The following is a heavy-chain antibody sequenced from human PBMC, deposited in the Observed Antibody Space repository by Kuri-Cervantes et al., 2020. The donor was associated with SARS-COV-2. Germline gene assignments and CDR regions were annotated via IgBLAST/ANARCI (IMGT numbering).Heavy chain of an antibody. CDR2: IWYDGSNK. Sequence: GGSLRLSCAASAFTFSSYGMHWVRQAPGKGLEWVAVIWYDGSNKYYADSVKGRFTISRDNSKNTLYLQMNSLRAEDAAVYYCARSHKDIVVVPAARGYYYGMDVWGQGTTVTVSS. D-gene: IGHD2-2*01. J-gene: IGHJ6*02. CDR1: AFTFSSYG. V-gene: IGHV3-33*08. CDR3: ARSHKDIVVVPAARGYYYGMDV.